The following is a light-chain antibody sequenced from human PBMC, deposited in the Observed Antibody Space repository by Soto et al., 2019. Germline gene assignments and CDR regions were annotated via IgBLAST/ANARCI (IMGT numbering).Light chain of an antibody. J-gene: IGKJ1*01. CDR3: QHYNSYSEA. CDR2: KAS. Sequence: DIQMSQSPSTLSGSVGYRVTITCWASQTISSWLAWYQQKPGKAPKLLIYKASTLKSGVPSRFSGSGSGTEFTLTISSLQPDDFATYYCQHYNSYSEAFGQGTKVDIK. CDR1: QTISSW. V-gene: IGKV1-5*03.